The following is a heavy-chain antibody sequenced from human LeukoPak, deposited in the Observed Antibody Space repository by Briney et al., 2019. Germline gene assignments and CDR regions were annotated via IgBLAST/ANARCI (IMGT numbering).Heavy chain of an antibody. CDR2: ISGSGGST. V-gene: IGHV3-23*01. CDR3: AKGLRFLEWLFRFDP. Sequence: QSGGSLRLSCAASGFTFSSYAMSWVRQAPGKGLEWVSAISGSGGSTYYADSVKGRFTISRDNSKSTLYLQLNSLRAEDTAVYYCAKGLRFLEWLFRFDPWGQGTLVTVSS. J-gene: IGHJ5*02. CDR1: GFTFSSYA. D-gene: IGHD3-3*01.